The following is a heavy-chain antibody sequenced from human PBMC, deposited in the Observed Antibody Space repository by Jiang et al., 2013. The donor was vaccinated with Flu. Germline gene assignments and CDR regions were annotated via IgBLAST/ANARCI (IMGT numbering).Heavy chain of an antibody. V-gene: IGHV4-4*02. CDR3: ARERVVHPTVYYFDY. J-gene: IGHJ4*02. CDR1: GGSISSSNW. Sequence: GSGLVKPSGTLSLTCAVSGGSISSSNWWSWVRQPPGKGLEWIGEIYHSGSTNYNPSLKSRVTISVDKSKNQFSLKLSSVTAADTAVYYCARERVVHPTVYYFDYWGQGTLVTVSS. D-gene: IGHD2-15*01. CDR2: IYHSGST.